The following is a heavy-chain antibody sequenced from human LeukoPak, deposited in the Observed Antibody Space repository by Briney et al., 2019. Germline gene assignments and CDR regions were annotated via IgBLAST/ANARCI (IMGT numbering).Heavy chain of an antibody. CDR1: GYTFTVYY. Sequence: ASVKVSCKASGYTFTVYYMHWVRQAPGQGLEWMGWINPNSGGTNYAQKFQGWVTMTRDTSISTAYMELSRLRSDDTAVYYCARGGSTDSGDFDYWGQGTLVTVSS. J-gene: IGHJ4*02. CDR2: INPNSGGT. D-gene: IGHD4-17*01. V-gene: IGHV1-2*04. CDR3: ARGGSTDSGDFDY.